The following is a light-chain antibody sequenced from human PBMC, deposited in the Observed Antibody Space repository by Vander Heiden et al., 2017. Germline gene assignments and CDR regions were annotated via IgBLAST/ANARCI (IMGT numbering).Light chain of an antibody. CDR1: QSISSY. V-gene: IGKV1-39*01. J-gene: IGKJ1*01. CDR3: QQSYSTPET. CDR2: AAS. Sequence: DIQMTQSPSSLSASVGDRVTITCRASQSISSYLNWYQQQPGKAPKLLFYAASSLQRGVPTRIRGSGSGTDFTLTISSVQPEDFATYYRQQSYSTPETFGQGTKVEIK.